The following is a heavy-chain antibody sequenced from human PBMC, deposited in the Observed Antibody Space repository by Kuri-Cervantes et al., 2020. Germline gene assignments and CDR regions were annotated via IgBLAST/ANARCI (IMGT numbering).Heavy chain of an antibody. J-gene: IGHJ4*02. CDR1: GFTFSSYS. CDR2: IGSSGSSI. Sequence: GGSLRLSCAASGFTFSSYSMNWVRQAPGKGLEWVSYIGSSGSSIYYADSVKGRFTISRDNAKNSLYLQMNSLRAEDTAVYYCAREAGRMYSLDYWGQGTLVTVSS. CDR3: AREAGRMYSLDY. D-gene: IGHD1-26*01. V-gene: IGHV3-21*05.